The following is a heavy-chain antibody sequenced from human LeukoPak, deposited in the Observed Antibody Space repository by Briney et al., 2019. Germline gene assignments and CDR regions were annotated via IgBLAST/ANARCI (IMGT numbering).Heavy chain of an antibody. CDR3: AKDKTDGEIDY. CDR1: GFTFRTYG. Sequence: AGGSLRLSCAASGFTFRTYGMHWVRQAPGKGLEWVAVISYDGTTKYYVDSVKGRFTISRDNPKNTLYLQMNSLRAEDTAVYYCAKDKTDGEIDYWGQGALVTVSS. J-gene: IGHJ4*02. CDR2: ISYDGTTK. V-gene: IGHV3-30*18. D-gene: IGHD2-21*01.